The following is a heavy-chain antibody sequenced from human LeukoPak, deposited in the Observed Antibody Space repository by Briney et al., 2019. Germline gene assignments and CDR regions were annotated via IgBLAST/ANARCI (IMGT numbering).Heavy chain of an antibody. CDR2: ISPYTGAP. D-gene: IGHD2-8*01. Sequence: GASVKVSCKASGYTFTSDGITWVRQAPGQGLEWMGWISPYTGAPNYPQKFQGRVTMTTDTSTRTAYMEMRMLRSDDTAVYYCARRRSDGVTDYWGQGTLVTVSS. CDR1: GYTFTSDG. V-gene: IGHV1-18*01. CDR3: ARRRSDGVTDY. J-gene: IGHJ4*01.